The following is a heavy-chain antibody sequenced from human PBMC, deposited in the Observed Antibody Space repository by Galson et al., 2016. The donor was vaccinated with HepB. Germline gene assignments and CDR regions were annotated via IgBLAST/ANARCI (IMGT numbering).Heavy chain of an antibody. CDR1: CCGVSGFTAT. J-gene: IGHJ6*02. V-gene: IGHV6-1*01. CDR2: TYYMSKSYN. D-gene: IGHD5-12*01. Sequence: CAILCCGVSGFTATWNCMRWSPQRRLEGLGRTYYMSKSYNAYALSVKSRITINPDTSKNQFSLQLNSVTPEDTAVYYCARVRSGYSGYANPYYYGMDVWDQGTTVTVSS. CDR3: ARVRSGYSGYANPYYYGMDV.